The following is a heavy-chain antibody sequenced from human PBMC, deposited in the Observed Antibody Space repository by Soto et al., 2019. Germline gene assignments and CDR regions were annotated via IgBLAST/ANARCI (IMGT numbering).Heavy chain of an antibody. J-gene: IGHJ4*02. CDR2: IYYSGST. CDR1: GGSIISSSYY. V-gene: IGHV4-39*01. Sequence: SETLSLTCTVSGGSIISSSYYFCWIRQPPWNGLEWIGSIYYSGSTYYNPSLKSRVTISVDTSKNQFSLKLSSVTAADTAVYYCARHDRTFDYWGQGTLVTVSS. CDR3: ARHDRTFDY.